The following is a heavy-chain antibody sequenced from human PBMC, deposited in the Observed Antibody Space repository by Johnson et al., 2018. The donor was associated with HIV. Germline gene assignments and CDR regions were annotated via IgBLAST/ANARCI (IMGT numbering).Heavy chain of an antibody. D-gene: IGHD1-26*01. CDR2: ISYDGSNK. CDR3: ARDKVDDAFDI. V-gene: IGHV3-30-3*01. J-gene: IGHJ3*02. CDR1: GFTFNSYA. Sequence: QVQLVESGGGVVQPGRSLRLFCAASGFTFNSYAMHWVRQAPGKGLEWVAVISYDGSNKYYADSVKDRFTISRDNSKNTLYLQMNSLRAEDTAVYYCARDKVDDAFDIWGQGTMVTVSS.